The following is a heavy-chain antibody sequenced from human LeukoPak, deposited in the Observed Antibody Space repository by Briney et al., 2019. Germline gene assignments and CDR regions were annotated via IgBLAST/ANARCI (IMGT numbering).Heavy chain of an antibody. J-gene: IGHJ4*02. V-gene: IGHV3-30*18. Sequence: PGGSLRLSCAASGFTFSSYGMHWVRQAPGKGLEWVAVISYDGSNKYYADSVKGRFTISRDNSKNTLYLQMNSLRAEDTAVYYCANSVFGELLSMLDYWGQGTLVTVSS. CDR1: GFTFSSYG. CDR2: ISYDGSNK. CDR3: ANSVFGELLSMLDY. D-gene: IGHD3-10*02.